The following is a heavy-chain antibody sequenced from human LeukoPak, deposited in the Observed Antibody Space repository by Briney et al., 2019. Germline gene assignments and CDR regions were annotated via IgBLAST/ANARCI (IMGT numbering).Heavy chain of an antibody. D-gene: IGHD6-19*01. Sequence: GGSLRLSCAASGFTFDNYGMSWVRQAPGKGLEWVAIISYDGSDKYYADSVKGRFTISRDNSKSTLYLQMNSLRAEDTAVYYCAKDLGITVAVTGNGDYWGQGTLVTVSS. CDR2: ISYDGSDK. J-gene: IGHJ4*02. CDR3: AKDLGITVAVTGNGDY. CDR1: GFTFDNYG. V-gene: IGHV3-30*18.